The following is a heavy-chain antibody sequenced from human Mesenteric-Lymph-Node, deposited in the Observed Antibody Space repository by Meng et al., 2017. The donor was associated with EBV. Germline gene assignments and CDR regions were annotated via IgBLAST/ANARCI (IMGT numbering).Heavy chain of an antibody. CDR2: IYYSGST. CDR3: ARTGTTFLRSHFDY. J-gene: IGHJ4*02. D-gene: IGHD1-1*01. CDR1: GGSISSSTSY. V-gene: IGHV4-39*07. Sequence: LQLHEAGPGLVKPSETLSLTCTVSGGSISSSTSYWGWIRQPPGKGLEWIGNIYYSGSTYYNPSLKSRLTISVDTSKNQFSLKLTSVTAADTAVYYCARTGTTFLRSHFDYWGQGSLVTVSS.